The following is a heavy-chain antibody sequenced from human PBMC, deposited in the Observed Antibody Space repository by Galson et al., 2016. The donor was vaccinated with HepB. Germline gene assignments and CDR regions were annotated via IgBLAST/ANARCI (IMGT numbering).Heavy chain of an antibody. CDR1: GYTFSNYW. Sequence: QSGAEVKKPGESLKISCQGSGYTFSNYWIAWVRQMPGKGLEWMGIIYPGDSDTTYSPSFQGQVTISADKSIRTAYLHWSGLKASDTGIFYCARRLGHNPLHPFDIWGQGTVVTVSS. CDR2: IYPGDSDT. V-gene: IGHV5-51*01. D-gene: IGHD5-24*01. J-gene: IGHJ3*02. CDR3: ARRLGHNPLHPFDI.